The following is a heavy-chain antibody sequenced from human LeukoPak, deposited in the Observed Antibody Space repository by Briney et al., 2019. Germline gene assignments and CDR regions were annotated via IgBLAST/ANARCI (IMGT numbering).Heavy chain of an antibody. J-gene: IGHJ5*01. Sequence: ASVTVSCTASGYIFTVYYMHWVRQAPGQGLEWMGWINPNSGGTNYAQKFQGRVTMTRDTSISTAYMELSNLRSDDTAVYYCAKAGGDSSGQDYNWFDPWGQGTLVTVSS. CDR3: AKAGGDSSGQDYNWFDP. D-gene: IGHD3-22*01. CDR1: GYIFTVYY. CDR2: INPNSGGT. V-gene: IGHV1-2*02.